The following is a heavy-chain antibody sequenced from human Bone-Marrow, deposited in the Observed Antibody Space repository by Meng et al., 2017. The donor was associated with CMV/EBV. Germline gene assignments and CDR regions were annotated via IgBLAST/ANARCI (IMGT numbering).Heavy chain of an antibody. D-gene: IGHD3-22*01. Sequence: GESLKISCAASGFTFSSYAMSWVRQAPGKGREWVSAISGSGGSTYYADSVKGRFTISRDNSKNTLDLQLNRLRAEDTAVYYYAKKLEYYDSSGSFDYCCQASLATSSS. V-gene: IGHV3-23*01. CDR3: AKKLEYYDSSGSFDY. CDR1: GFTFSSYA. CDR2: ISGSGGST. J-gene: IGHJ4*02.